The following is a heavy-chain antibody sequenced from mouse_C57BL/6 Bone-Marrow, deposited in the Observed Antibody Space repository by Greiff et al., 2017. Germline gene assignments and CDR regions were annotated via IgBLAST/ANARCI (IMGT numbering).Heavy chain of an antibody. D-gene: IGHD1-1*01. V-gene: IGHV1-81*01. CDR3: AHYGSSYVYYAMDY. CDR2: IYPRSGNT. J-gene: IGHJ4*01. CDR1: GYTFTSYG. Sequence: QVHVKQSGAELARPGASVKLSCKASGYTFTSYGISWVKQRTGQGLEWIGEIYPRSGNTYYNEKFKGKATLTADKSSSTAYMELRSLTSEDSAVYFCAHYGSSYVYYAMDYWGQGTSVTVSS.